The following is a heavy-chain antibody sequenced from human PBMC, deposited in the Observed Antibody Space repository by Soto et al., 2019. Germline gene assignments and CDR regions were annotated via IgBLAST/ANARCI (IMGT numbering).Heavy chain of an antibody. CDR2: ISGSGGST. D-gene: IGHD3-3*01. V-gene: IGHV3-23*01. CDR3: AKAFFASYDFWSGTNDY. CDR1: GITFSRYA. Sequence: GGSLKLPCASSGITFSRYAMSWVRQAPGKGLEWVSAISGSGGSTYYADSVKGRFTISRDNSKNTLYLQMNSLRAEDTAVYYCAKAFFASYDFWSGTNDYWGQGTLVTVSS. J-gene: IGHJ4*02.